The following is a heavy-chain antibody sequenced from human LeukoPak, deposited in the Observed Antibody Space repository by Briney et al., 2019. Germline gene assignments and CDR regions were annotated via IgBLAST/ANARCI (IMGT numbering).Heavy chain of an antibody. CDR1: GFTFSDYY. D-gene: IGHD2-2*01. CDR3: ARGGYCSSTSCPDDAFDI. J-gene: IGHJ3*02. CDR2: TSSSGSTI. Sequence: GGSLRLSCAASGFTFSDYYMSWLRQAPGKGLEWVSYTSSSGSTIYYADSVKGRFTISRDNAKNSLYLLMNSLRAEDTAVYYCARGGYCSSTSCPDDAFDIWGQGTMVTVSS. V-gene: IGHV3-11*04.